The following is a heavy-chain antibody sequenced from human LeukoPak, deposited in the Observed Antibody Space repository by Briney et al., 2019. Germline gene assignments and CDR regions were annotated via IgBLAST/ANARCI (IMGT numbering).Heavy chain of an antibody. D-gene: IGHD4-17*01. Sequence: SETLSLTCAVYGGSFSGYYWSWIRQHPGKGLEWIGYIYYSGSTYYNPSLKSRVTISVDTSKNQFSLKLSSVTAADTAVYYCARDRAYGDYFDYWGQGTLVTVSS. V-gene: IGHV4-31*11. CDR1: GGSFSGYY. CDR2: IYYSGST. CDR3: ARDRAYGDYFDY. J-gene: IGHJ4*02.